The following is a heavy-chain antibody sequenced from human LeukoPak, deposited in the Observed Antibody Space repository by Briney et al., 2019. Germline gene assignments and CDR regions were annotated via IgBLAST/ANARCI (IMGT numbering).Heavy chain of an antibody. CDR1: GGSFSGYY. D-gene: IGHD3-22*01. V-gene: IGHV4-34*01. CDR2: INHSGST. CDR3: ATGDISGFYPFDY. Sequence: PSETLSLTCAVYGGSFSGYYWSWIRQPPGKGLEWSGEINHSGSTNYNPSLESRVTISVDASKNQFSLMLTSVTAADTAVYYCATGDISGFYPFDYWGRGTLVTVSS. J-gene: IGHJ4*02.